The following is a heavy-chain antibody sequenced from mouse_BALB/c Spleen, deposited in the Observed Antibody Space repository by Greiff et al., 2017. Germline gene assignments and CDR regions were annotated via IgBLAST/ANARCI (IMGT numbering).Heavy chain of an antibody. CDR3: ARESYRYDEGAWFAY. V-gene: IGHV1-80*01. Sequence: VQLQQSAAELARPGSSVKISCKASGYAFSSYWMNWVKQRPGQGLEWIGQIYPGDGDTNYNGKFKGKATLTADKSSSTAYMQLSSLTSEDSAVYFGARESYRYDEGAWFAYWGQGTLVTVSA. J-gene: IGHJ3*01. CDR1: GYAFSSYW. D-gene: IGHD2-14*01. CDR2: IYPGDGDT.